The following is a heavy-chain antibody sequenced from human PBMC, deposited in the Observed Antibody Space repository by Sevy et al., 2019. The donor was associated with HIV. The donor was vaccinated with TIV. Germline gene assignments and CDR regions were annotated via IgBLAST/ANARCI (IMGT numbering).Heavy chain of an antibody. CDR3: ARENTMIEEPGWFDP. V-gene: IGHV3-11*01. D-gene: IGHD3-22*01. Sequence: GGSLRLSCAASGFTFSDYYMSWIRQAPGKGLEWVSYISRSGSNINYANSVKGRFTISRDNAKNSLYLQINSLRAEDTAVYYCARENTMIEEPGWFDPWGQGTLVTVSS. CDR1: GFTFSDYY. J-gene: IGHJ5*02. CDR2: ISRSGSNI.